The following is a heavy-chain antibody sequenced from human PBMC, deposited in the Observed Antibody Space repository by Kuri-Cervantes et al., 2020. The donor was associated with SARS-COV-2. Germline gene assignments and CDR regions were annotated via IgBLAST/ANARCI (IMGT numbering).Heavy chain of an antibody. CDR2: ISAYNGNT. Sequence: ASVKVSCKASGNTFTTHAMHWVRQAPGQGLEWMGWISAYNGNTNYAQKLQGRVTMTTDTSTSTAYMELRSLRSDDTAVYYCARYCGGKRPYFDYWGQGTLVTVSS. CDR1: GNTFTTHA. V-gene: IGHV1-18*01. J-gene: IGHJ4*02. D-gene: IGHD2-15*01. CDR3: ARYCGGKRPYFDY.